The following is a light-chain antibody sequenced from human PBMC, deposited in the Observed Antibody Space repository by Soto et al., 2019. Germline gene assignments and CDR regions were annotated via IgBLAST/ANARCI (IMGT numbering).Light chain of an antibody. Sequence: EMVLTQSPATLSLSPGERATLSRRASQSVSSYLAWYQQKPGQSPRLLIYDASNRATGIPARFSGSGSGTDFTLTISSLEPEDFAVYYCQHRSDWPTFGQGTRLEIK. V-gene: IGKV3-11*01. CDR2: DAS. CDR3: QHRSDWPT. J-gene: IGKJ5*01. CDR1: QSVSSY.